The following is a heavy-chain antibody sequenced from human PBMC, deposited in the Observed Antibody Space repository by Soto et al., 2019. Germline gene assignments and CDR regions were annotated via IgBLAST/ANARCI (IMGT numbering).Heavy chain of an antibody. J-gene: IGHJ6*02. D-gene: IGHD3-3*01. Sequence: GASVKVSCKASGYTFTSYDINWVRQATGQGLEWIGWMNPNSRNTGYAQKFQGRVTMTRNTSISTAYMELSSLRSEDTAVYYCARGKVEPRHEGVRFLEWLGRPAPYYYYGMDVWGQGTTVTVSS. CDR2: MNPNSRNT. CDR3: ARGKVEPRHEGVRFLEWLGRPAPYYYYGMDV. V-gene: IGHV1-8*01. CDR1: GYTFTSYD.